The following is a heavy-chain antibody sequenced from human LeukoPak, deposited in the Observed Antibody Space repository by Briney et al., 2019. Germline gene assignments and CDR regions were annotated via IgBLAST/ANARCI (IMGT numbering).Heavy chain of an antibody. CDR3: ARGGTTVTTYYYYYMDV. Sequence: PSGTLSLTCAVYGGSFSGYYWSWIRQPPGKGLEWIGEINHSGSTNYNPSLKSRVTISVDTSKNQFSLKLSSVTAADTAVYYCARGGTTVTTYYYYYMDVWGKGTTVTVSS. D-gene: IGHD4-17*01. CDR2: INHSGST. CDR1: GGSFSGYY. V-gene: IGHV4-34*01. J-gene: IGHJ6*03.